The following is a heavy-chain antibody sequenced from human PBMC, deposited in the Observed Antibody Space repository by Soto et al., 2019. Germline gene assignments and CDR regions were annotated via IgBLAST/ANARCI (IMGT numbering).Heavy chain of an antibody. D-gene: IGHD3-16*01. J-gene: IGHJ5*02. CDR1: GFTFISDG. V-gene: IGHV3-30*18. Sequence: GGSLRLSCAASGFTFISDGMHWVRQAPGKGLEWVAVISYDGSDKYYADSVKGRFTISRDDSKNTLYLQMNSLRAEDTAVYYCAKTAGYDYVWGSSGLDPWGQGT. CDR3: AKTAGYDYVWGSSGLDP. CDR2: ISYDGSDK.